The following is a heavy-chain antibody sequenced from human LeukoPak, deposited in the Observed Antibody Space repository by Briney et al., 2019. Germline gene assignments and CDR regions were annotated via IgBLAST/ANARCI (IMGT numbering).Heavy chain of an antibody. Sequence: ASVKVSCKASGYTFIDYYIIWMRQAPGRGLEYMGWINPKSGATRNGQKSQGRITMTRDTSVKTAYMDLGTLTSDDAAIYFCARGSAVSCTNSTCHAPLDYWGQGTLVTVSS. D-gene: IGHD2-8*01. CDR1: GYTFIDYY. CDR2: INPKSGAT. V-gene: IGHV1-2*02. CDR3: ARGSAVSCTNSTCHAPLDY. J-gene: IGHJ4*02.